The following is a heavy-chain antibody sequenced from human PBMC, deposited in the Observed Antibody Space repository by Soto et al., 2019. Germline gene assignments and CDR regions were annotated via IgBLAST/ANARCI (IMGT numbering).Heavy chain of an antibody. CDR1: GGTFSSYT. V-gene: IGHV1-69*02. CDR3: ASIPPSRGQNFDY. J-gene: IGHJ4*02. CDR2: IIPILGIA. D-gene: IGHD2-2*02. Sequence: QVQLVQSGAEVKKPGSSVKVSCKASGGTFSSYTISWVRQAPGQGLEWMGRIIPILGIANYAQKFQGRVTITADKSTSTAYMELSSLRSEDTAVYYCASIPPSRGQNFDYWGQGTLVTVSS.